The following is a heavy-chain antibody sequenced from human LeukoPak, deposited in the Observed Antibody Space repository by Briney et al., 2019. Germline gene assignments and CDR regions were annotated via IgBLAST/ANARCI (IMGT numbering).Heavy chain of an antibody. CDR1: GYSISSGYY. J-gene: IGHJ3*02. D-gene: IGHD2-2*01. CDR2: IYHSGST. V-gene: IGHV4-38-2*01. CDR3: ARLYCSSTSCYAYAFDI. Sequence: KPSETLALTCAVSGYSISSGYYWGWIRQPPGKGLEGIGSIYHSGSTYYNPSLKSRVTISVDTSKNQFSLKLSSVTAADTAVYYCARLYCSSTSCYAYAFDIWGKGTMVTVSS.